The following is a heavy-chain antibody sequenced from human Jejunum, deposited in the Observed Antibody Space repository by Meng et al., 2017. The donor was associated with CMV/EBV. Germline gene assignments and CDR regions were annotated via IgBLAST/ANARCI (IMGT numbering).Heavy chain of an antibody. CDR3: ATSAAAPGDY. J-gene: IGHJ4*02. CDR1: GFTFTNYG. Sequence: SCAASGFTFTNYGMRWDRQAPGKGLEWVANIDQDGRDKFYVDYVKGRFTISRDNAKNSLYLQMDSLRAEDTAVYYCATSAAAPGDYWGQGTLVTVSS. D-gene: IGHD2-15*01. CDR2: IDQDGRDK. V-gene: IGHV3-7*01.